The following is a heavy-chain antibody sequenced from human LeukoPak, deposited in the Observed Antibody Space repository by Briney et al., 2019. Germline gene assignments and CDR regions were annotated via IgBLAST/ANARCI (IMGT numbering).Heavy chain of an antibody. CDR1: GYTFTGYY. Sequence: AAVKVSCKASGYTFTGYYMHWVRQAPGQGLEWVGRINPNSGGTNYAQKVQGGVTKTRDTSISTAYMEQSRLRSDDTAVYYCARDKAKGAAAAGFWGQGALFTVSS. CDR3: ARDKAKGAAAAGF. J-gene: IGHJ4*02. D-gene: IGHD6-13*01. V-gene: IGHV1-2*06. CDR2: INPNSGGT.